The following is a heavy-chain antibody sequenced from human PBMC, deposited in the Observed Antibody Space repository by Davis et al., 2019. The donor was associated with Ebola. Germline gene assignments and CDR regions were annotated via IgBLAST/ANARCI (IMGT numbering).Heavy chain of an antibody. CDR3: NGVVIIRGSWFDP. J-gene: IGHJ5*02. CDR2: INHSGST. Sequence: SETLSLTCTVSGGSISGYYWSWIRQPPGKGLEWIGEINHSGSTNYNPSLKSRVTISVDTSKNQFSLKLSSVTAADTAVYYCNGVVIIRGSWFDPWGQGTLVTVSS. V-gene: IGHV4-34*01. CDR1: GGSISGYY. D-gene: IGHD3-3*01.